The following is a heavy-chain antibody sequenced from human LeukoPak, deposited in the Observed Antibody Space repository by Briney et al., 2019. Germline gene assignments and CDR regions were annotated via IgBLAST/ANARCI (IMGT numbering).Heavy chain of an antibody. Sequence: ASVKVSCKASGNTFSSYYMYWVRQAPGQGLEWMGVINPSGSSTAYAQNYAQKFQGRVIMTTDTSTSTIYMELSSLRSEDTAVYYCVRDGAATGTGFDYWGQGTLVTVSS. CDR1: GNTFSSYY. D-gene: IGHD6-13*01. CDR2: INPSGSST. J-gene: IGHJ4*02. V-gene: IGHV1-46*01. CDR3: VRDGAATGTGFDY.